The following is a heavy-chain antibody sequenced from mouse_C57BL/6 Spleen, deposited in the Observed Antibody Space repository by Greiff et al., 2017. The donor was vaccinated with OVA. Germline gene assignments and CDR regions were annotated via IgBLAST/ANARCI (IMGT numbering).Heavy chain of an antibody. V-gene: IGHV1-55*01. CDR1: GYTFTSYW. D-gene: IGHD2-2*01. CDR2: IYPGSGST. J-gene: IGHJ4*01. CDR3: ARRERGYDNYAMDY. Sequence: QVQLKQPGAELVKPGASVKMSCKASGYTFTSYWITWVKQRPGQGLEWIGDIYPGSGSTNYNEKFKSKATLTVDTSSSTAYMQLSSLTSEDSAVYYCARRERGYDNYAMDYWGQGTSVTVSS.